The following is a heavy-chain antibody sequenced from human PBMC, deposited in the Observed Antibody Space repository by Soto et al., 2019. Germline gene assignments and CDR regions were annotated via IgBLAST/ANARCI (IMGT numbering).Heavy chain of an antibody. CDR2: IIPIFGTA. CDR3: ARDRDYYDSSGYYNRYYFDY. J-gene: IGHJ4*02. V-gene: IGHV1-69*13. Sequence: GASVKVSCKASGCTFSSYAISCVRQAPGQVLEWMGGIIPIFGTANYAQKFQGRVTITADESTSTAYMELSSLRSEDTAVYYCARDRDYYDSSGYYNRYYFDYWGQGTLVTVSS. D-gene: IGHD3-22*01. CDR1: GCTFSSYA.